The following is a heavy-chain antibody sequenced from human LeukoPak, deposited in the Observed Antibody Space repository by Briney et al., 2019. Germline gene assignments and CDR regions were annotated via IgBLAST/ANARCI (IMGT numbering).Heavy chain of an antibody. V-gene: IGHV4-4*07. CDR1: GGSISNYY. CDR2: ICISGST. J-gene: IGHJ5*02. Sequence: PSETLSLTCTVSGGSISNYYWSWIRQPAGKGLERLGRICISGSTNYNPSLKSRVTISVDKSKNQFSLKLNSVTAADTAVYYCASGLRTGDWFDPWGQGTLVTVSS. D-gene: IGHD1-1*01. CDR3: ASGLRTGDWFDP.